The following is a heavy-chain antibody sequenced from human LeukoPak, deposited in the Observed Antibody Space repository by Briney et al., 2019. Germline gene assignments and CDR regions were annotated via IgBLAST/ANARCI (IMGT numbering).Heavy chain of an antibody. CDR3: AGHSSSPYAGYYYYYGMDV. D-gene: IGHD6-6*01. J-gene: IGHJ6*02. CDR1: GFTFSSYA. CDR2: ISYDGSSK. Sequence: GGSLRLSCAASGFTFSSYAMHWVRQAPGKGLEWVAVISYDGSSKYYADSVKGRFTISRDNSKNTLYLQMNSLRAEDTAVYYCAGHSSSPYAGYYYYYGMDVWGQGTTVTVSS. V-gene: IGHV3-30*04.